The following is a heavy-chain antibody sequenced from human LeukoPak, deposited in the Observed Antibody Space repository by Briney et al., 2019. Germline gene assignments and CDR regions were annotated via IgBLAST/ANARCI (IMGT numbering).Heavy chain of an antibody. CDR2: IYPGDSDT. CDR1: GYSFTSYW. CDR3: ARLSLGGSYVRRWFDP. J-gene: IGHJ5*02. V-gene: IGHV5-51*01. D-gene: IGHD1-26*01. Sequence: GESLKISCKGSGYSFTSYWIGWVRQMPGKGLEWMGIIYPGDSDTRYSPSFQGQVTISADKSISTAYLQWSSLKASDTAMHYCARLSLGGSYVRRWFDPWGQGTLVTVSS.